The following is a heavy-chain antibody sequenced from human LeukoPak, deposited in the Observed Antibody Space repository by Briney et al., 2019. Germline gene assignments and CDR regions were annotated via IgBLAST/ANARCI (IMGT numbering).Heavy chain of an antibody. Sequence: PSETLSLTCTVSGGSISSSSYYWGWIRQPPGKGLEWIGSIYYSGSTYYNPSLKSRVTISVDTSKNQFSLKLSSVTAADTVVYYCARSDGLFGGTFDYWGQGTLVTVSS. D-gene: IGHD2-15*01. CDR2: IYYSGST. V-gene: IGHV4-39*01. CDR3: ARSDGLFGGTFDY. CDR1: GGSISSSSYY. J-gene: IGHJ4*02.